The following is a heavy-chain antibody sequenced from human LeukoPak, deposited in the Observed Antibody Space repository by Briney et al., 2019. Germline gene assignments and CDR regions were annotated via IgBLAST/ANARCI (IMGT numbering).Heavy chain of an antibody. D-gene: IGHD1-1*01. J-gene: IGHJ3*01. CDR1: GGSFSGYY. CDR3: AGDVMSTALDAFDV. V-gene: IGHV4-59*01. CDR2: IYYSGSP. Sequence: SETLSLTCAVYGGSFSGYYWNWIRQPPGKGLELIGYIYYSGSPTYNPSLKSRVTISVDTSKNQFSLQLSSVTAADTAVYYCAGDVMSTALDAFDVWGQGTVVTVSS.